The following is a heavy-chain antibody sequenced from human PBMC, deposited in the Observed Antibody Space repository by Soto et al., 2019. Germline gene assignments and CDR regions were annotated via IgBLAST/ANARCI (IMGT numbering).Heavy chain of an antibody. V-gene: IGHV3-11*03. CDR3: APSSGWYLEPYGMDV. D-gene: IGHD6-19*01. CDR1: GFTFSDYF. CDR2: ITGSSSYT. Sequence: GGSLRLSCAASGFTFSDYFMSWIRQAPGKGLEWVSYITGSSSYTNYADSVKGRFTISRDNAKNSLYLQMNSLRVEDTAVYYCAPSSGWYLEPYGMDVWGQGTTVTVSS. J-gene: IGHJ6*02.